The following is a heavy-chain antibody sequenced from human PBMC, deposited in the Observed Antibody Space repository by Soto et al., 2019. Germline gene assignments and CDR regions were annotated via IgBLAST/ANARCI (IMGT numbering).Heavy chain of an antibody. CDR3: ARDSYDSSGYYGVVDY. V-gene: IGHV3-33*01. CDR1: GFTFSSYG. Sequence: QVQLVESGGGVVQPGRSLRLSCAASGFTFSSYGMHWVRQAPGKGLEWVAVIWYAGSNKYYADSVKGRFTISRDNSKKTLYLQMNSLRAEDTAVYYCARDSYDSSGYYGVVDYWGQGTLVTVSS. J-gene: IGHJ4*02. D-gene: IGHD3-22*01. CDR2: IWYAGSNK.